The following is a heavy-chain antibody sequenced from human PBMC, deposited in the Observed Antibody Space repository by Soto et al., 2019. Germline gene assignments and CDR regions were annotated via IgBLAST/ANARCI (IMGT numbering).Heavy chain of an antibody. J-gene: IGHJ5*02. CDR1: GYTFTSYD. D-gene: IGHD3-9*01. Sequence: ASVKVSCKASGYTFTSYDINWVRQATGQGLEWMGWMNPNSGNTGYAQKFQGRVTMTRNTSISTAYMELSSLRSEDTVVYYCARGVPTDVLRYFDWLLWPPWFDPWGQGTLVTVSS. CDR2: MNPNSGNT. V-gene: IGHV1-8*01. CDR3: ARGVPTDVLRYFDWLLWPPWFDP.